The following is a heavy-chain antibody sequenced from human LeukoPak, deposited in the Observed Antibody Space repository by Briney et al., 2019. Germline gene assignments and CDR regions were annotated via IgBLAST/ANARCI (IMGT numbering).Heavy chain of an antibody. CDR1: GFTFDDYA. Sequence: PGGSLRLSCAASGFTFDDYAMHWVRQAPGKGLEWVSGISWNSGSIGYADSVKGRFTISRDNAKNSLYLQMNSLRAEDMALYYCAKDMGYDILTGTHIDYWGQGTLVTVSS. CDR2: ISWNSGSI. CDR3: AKDMGYDILTGTHIDY. J-gene: IGHJ4*02. D-gene: IGHD3-9*01. V-gene: IGHV3-9*03.